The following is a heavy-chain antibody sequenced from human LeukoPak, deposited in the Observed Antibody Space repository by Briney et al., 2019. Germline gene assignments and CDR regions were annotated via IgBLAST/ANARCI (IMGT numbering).Heavy chain of an antibody. Sequence: GESLKISCKGSGYSFTSYWIGWVRQMPGKGLEWMGIIYPGDSDTRYSPSSQGQVTISADKSIRTAYLQWSSLKASDTAMYYCARWLVVVAATEYYFDYWGQGTLVTVSS. CDR2: IYPGDSDT. V-gene: IGHV5-51*01. J-gene: IGHJ4*02. CDR3: ARWLVVVAATEYYFDY. D-gene: IGHD2-15*01. CDR1: GYSFTSYW.